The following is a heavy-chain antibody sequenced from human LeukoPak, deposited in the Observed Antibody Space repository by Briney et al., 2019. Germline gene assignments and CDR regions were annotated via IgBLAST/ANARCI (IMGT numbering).Heavy chain of an antibody. CDR3: ARGKGYCSSTSCKGHFDY. V-gene: IGHV3-21*01. J-gene: IGHJ4*02. Sequence: GGSLRLSCAASGFTFSSYSMNWVRQAPGKGLEWVSSNSSSSSYIYYADSVKGRFTISRDNAKNSLYLQMNSLRAEDTAVYYCARGKGYCSSTSCKGHFDYWGQGTLVTVSS. D-gene: IGHD2-2*01. CDR2: NSSSSSYI. CDR1: GFTFSSYS.